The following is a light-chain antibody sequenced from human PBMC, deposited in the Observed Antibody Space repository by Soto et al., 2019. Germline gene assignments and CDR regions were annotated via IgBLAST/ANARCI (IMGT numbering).Light chain of an antibody. CDR2: EVR. CDR1: SSDVGSYNY. V-gene: IGLV2-14*01. Sequence: QSALTQPASVSGSPGQSITISCTGTSSDVGSYNYVAWYQQFPGKTPKLMIYEVRNRPSGVSSRFSGSKSGNTASLTISGLQAGDEGDYYCISYTGSDTSYVFGTGTKLTVL. CDR3: ISYTGSDTSYV. J-gene: IGLJ1*01.